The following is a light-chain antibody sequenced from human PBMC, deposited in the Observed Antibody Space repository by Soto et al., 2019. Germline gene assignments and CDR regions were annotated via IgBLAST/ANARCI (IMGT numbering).Light chain of an antibody. V-gene: IGKV1-39*01. J-gene: IGKJ1*01. Sequence: DIQMTQSPSSVSASVGDRVTITCRAGQTITRYLNWYQQKPGKAPKLLIYGASTLQSGVPSRFTGSGSGTDFTLTISSLQPEDFAPYYCQQTYNPPWTLGLGTKVEIK. CDR2: GAS. CDR1: QTITRY. CDR3: QQTYNPPWT.